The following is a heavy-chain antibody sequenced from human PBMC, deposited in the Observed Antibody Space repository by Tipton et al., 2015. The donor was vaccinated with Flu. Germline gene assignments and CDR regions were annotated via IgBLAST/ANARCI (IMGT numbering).Heavy chain of an antibody. D-gene: IGHD5-24*01. CDR3: AREVPGDGYIPY. V-gene: IGHV4-39*07. Sequence: TLSLTCTVSGGSINRSHYYWGWIRQPPGKGLEWIGSIYHSGSTFYHPSLKGRVTISVDTSKNQFSLRLTSVTAADTAVYFCAREVPGDGYIPYWGQGTLVTVSS. CDR1: GGSINRSHYY. CDR2: IYHSGST. J-gene: IGHJ4*02.